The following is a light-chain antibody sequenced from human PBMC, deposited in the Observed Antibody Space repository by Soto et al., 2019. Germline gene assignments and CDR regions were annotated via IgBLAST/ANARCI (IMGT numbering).Light chain of an antibody. J-gene: IGLJ2*01. V-gene: IGLV2-23*03. Sequence: QSVLTQPASVSGSPGQSITISCTGTSSDVGSYNLVCWYQQQPGKAPKLMIYEGIKRPPGVSNRFSGSKSGNTASLTISGLQAEDEADYYCCSYAGSSTVVVFGGGTKLTVL. CDR1: SSDVGSYNL. CDR2: EGI. CDR3: CSYAGSSTVVV.